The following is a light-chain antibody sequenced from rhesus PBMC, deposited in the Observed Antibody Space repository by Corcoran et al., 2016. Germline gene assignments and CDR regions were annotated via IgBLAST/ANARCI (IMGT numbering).Light chain of an antibody. Sequence: DIQMTQSPSSLSASVGDRVNITCRASENVNNYLNWYQQKPGKAPKLLIYKASTLQSGVPSRFSGSGSGTVYTFTISSLQPEDVATYYCQHGYGTPYSFGQGTKVEI. CDR3: QHGYGTPYS. CDR1: ENVNNY. V-gene: IGKV1-74*01. CDR2: KAS. J-gene: IGKJ2*01.